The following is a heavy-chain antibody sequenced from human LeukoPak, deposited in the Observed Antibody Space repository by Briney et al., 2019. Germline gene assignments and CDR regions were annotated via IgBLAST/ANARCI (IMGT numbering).Heavy chain of an antibody. CDR2: ISSSSSYI. CDR3: ARNPDPIVVVVAATGDP. Sequence: PGGSLRLSCAPSGFTFSSYSMNCVPRAPGKGLEWVSSISSSSSYIYYADSVKGRFTIPRDNAKNSLYLQMNSLGAEDTAVYYCARNPDPIVVVVAATGDPWGQGTLVTVSS. J-gene: IGHJ5*02. D-gene: IGHD2-15*01. V-gene: IGHV3-21*01. CDR1: GFTFSSYS.